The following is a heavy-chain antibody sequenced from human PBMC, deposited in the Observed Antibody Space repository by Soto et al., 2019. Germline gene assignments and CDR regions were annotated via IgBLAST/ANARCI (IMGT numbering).Heavy chain of an antibody. J-gene: IGHJ4*02. CDR1: GGSISSYY. V-gene: IGHV4-59*01. CDR3: ARTSKDFWSGYYTDIFDY. Sequence: SETLSLTCTVSGGSISSYYLSWIRQPPGKGLEWIGYIYYSGSTNYNPSLKSRVTISVDTSKNQFSLKLSSVTAADTAVYHCARTSKDFWSGYYTDIFDYWGQGTLVTVSS. D-gene: IGHD3-3*01. CDR2: IYYSGST.